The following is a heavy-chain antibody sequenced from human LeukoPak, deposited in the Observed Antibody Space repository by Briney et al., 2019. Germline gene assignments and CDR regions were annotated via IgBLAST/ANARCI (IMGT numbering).Heavy chain of an antibody. D-gene: IGHD1-26*01. J-gene: IGHJ4*02. Sequence: SETLSLTCTVSGGSISSSSYYWGWIRQPPGKGLEWIGSIYYSGSTYYKSSLKSRVTVSVGTSKNQFSLKLSSVTAADTAVYYCASLRERSYYARGFDYWGQGTLVTVSS. V-gene: IGHV4-39*01. CDR1: GGSISSSSYY. CDR2: IYYSGST. CDR3: ASLRERSYYARGFDY.